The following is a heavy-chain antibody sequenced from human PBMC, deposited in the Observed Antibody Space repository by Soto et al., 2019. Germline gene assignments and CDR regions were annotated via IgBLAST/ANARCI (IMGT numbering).Heavy chain of an antibody. D-gene: IGHD6-13*01. J-gene: IGHJ6*02. V-gene: IGHV1-24*01. CDR1: GYTLTELS. Sequence: QVQLVQSGAEVKKPGASVKVSCKVSGYTLTELSMHWVRQAPGKGLEWMGGFDPEDGETIYAQKSQGRVTMTEDTSTDTAYMELSRLRSEDTAVYYCATKGRWYVGYYYYGMDVWGQGTTVTVSS. CDR3: ATKGRWYVGYYYYGMDV. CDR2: FDPEDGET.